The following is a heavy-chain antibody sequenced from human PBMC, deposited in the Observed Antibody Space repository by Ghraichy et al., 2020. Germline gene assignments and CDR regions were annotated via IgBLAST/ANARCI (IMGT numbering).Heavy chain of an antibody. CDR1: GGSIIGDW. D-gene: IGHD3-3*01. CDR3: AKTLRFFGGFDP. J-gene: IGHJ5*02. Sequence: SQTLSLTCTVSGGSIIGDWWSWIRQPPGKGLEWIGYIHDTGSPHYNPSIQSRVTLSLDTSKNQISLNLTSVTAADTAVYYCAKTLRFFGGFDPWGQGTLVTGSS. CDR2: IHDTGSP. V-gene: IGHV4-59*01.